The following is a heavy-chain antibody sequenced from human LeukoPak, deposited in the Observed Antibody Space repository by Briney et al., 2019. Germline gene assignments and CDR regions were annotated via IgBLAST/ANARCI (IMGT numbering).Heavy chain of an antibody. CDR2: ISASGDNT. CDR1: GFTFNNYV. CDR3: AKDLGSSGGGKFDY. J-gene: IGHJ4*02. V-gene: IGHV3-23*01. D-gene: IGHD6-19*01. Sequence: PGGSLRLSCAASGFTFNNYVMTWVRQAPGKGLDWVSAISASGDNTFYAESVKGRFTISRDNSKNTLYLQMNSLRAEDTAVYYCAKDLGSSGGGKFDYWGQGTLVTVSS.